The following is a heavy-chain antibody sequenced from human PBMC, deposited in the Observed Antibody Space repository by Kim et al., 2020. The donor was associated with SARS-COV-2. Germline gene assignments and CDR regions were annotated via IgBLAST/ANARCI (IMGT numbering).Heavy chain of an antibody. CDR3: ASGAGSGSQGDAFDI. CDR1: GGSISSSSYY. V-gene: IGHV4-39*07. J-gene: IGHJ3*02. D-gene: IGHD1-26*01. CDR2: IYYSGST. Sequence: SETLSLTCTVSGGSISSSSYYWGWIRQPPGKGLEWIGSIYYSGSTYYNPSLKSRVTISVDTSKNQFSLKLSSVTAADTAVYYCASGAGSGSQGDAFDIWGQGTMVTVSS.